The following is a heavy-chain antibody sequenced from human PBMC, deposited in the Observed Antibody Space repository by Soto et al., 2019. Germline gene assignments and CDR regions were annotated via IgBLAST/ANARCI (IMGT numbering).Heavy chain of an antibody. D-gene: IGHD6-19*01. CDR3: ARDLYSSGWYRKGYGMDV. J-gene: IGHJ6*02. CDR1: GFTFSDYY. Sequence: QVQLVESGGGLVKPGGSLRLSCAASGFTFSDYYMSWIRQAPGKGLEWVSYISSSGSTIYYADSVKGGFTISSDNAKNSLYLQMNSLRAEDTAVYYCARDLYSSGWYRKGYGMDVWGQGTTVTVSS. CDR2: ISSSGSTI. V-gene: IGHV3-11*01.